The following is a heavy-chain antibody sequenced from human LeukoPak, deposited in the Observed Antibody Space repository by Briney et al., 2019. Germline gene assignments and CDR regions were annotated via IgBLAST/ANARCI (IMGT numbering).Heavy chain of an antibody. J-gene: IGHJ3*02. V-gene: IGHV3-66*01. CDR1: VFTVSSNY. Sequence: GGSLRLSCAASVFTVSSNYMSWVRQAPGKGLEWVSLIYSAGSTYYADSVKGRFTISRDNSKNTLYLQMNSLKIEDTAVYYCTTEGAVTTKGTFDIWGQGTMVTVSS. CDR3: TTEGAVTTKGTFDI. CDR2: IYSAGST. D-gene: IGHD5-12*01.